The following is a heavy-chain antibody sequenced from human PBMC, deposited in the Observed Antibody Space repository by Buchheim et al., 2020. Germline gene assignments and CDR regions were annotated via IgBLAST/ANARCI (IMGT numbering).Heavy chain of an antibody. J-gene: IGHJ4*02. CDR2: ISYDGSDK. V-gene: IGHV3-30*04. CDR3: ARASYYYGSGSYYDY. CDR1: GFTFTNYA. Sequence: QVQLVESGGGVVQPGRSLRLSCIASGFTFTNYAVHWVRQAPGKGLEWVSTISYDGSDKYYADSVRGRFTISRDNSKNTLYLQMSSLRAEDTAVFYCARASYYYGSGSYYDYWGRGTL. D-gene: IGHD3-10*01.